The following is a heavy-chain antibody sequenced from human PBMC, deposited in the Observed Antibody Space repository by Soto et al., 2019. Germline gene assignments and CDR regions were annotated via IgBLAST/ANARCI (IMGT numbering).Heavy chain of an antibody. CDR1: VYAYDNNP. CDR2: INPGNGDA. J-gene: IGHJ4*02. CDR3: ARKDYYDSGMYYFDY. D-gene: IGHD3-22*01. V-gene: IGHV1-3*01. Sequence: ETSAELRSKASVYAYDNNPMQWLHQSPGQGLEWMGWINPGNGDAGYSQKFQDRVTITRDTSASTAYMELSSLRSEDTAVYYCARKDYYDSGMYYFDYWGQGTLVTVSS.